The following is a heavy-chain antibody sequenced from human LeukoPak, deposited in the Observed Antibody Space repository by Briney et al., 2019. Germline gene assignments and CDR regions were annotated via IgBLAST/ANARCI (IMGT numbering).Heavy chain of an antibody. D-gene: IGHD4-17*01. J-gene: IGHJ4*02. CDR2: IRYDGNNK. CDR1: GFTFSSYG. CDR3: AKDSSDYRDYVWLNYFDY. Sequence: PGGSLRLSCAASGFTFSSYGMHWVRQAPGKGLEWVAFIRYDGNNKYYADSVKGRFTISRDNCKNTLYLQMNSLRAEDTAVYYCAKDSSDYRDYVWLNYFDYWGQGTLVTVSS. V-gene: IGHV3-30*02.